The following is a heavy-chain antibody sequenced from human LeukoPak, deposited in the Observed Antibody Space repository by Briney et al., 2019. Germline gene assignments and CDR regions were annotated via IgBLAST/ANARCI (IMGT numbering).Heavy chain of an antibody. CDR1: GGSIGSYY. CDR2: IYYSGST. CDR3: ARHDSGYYYY. J-gene: IGHJ4*02. V-gene: IGHV4-59*08. Sequence: SETLSLTCTVSGGSIGSYYWSWIRQPPGKGLEWIGYIYYSGSTNYNPSLKSRVTISVDTSKNQFSLNLSSVTAADTAVYYCARHDSGYYYYWGQGTLVTVSS. D-gene: IGHD3-22*01.